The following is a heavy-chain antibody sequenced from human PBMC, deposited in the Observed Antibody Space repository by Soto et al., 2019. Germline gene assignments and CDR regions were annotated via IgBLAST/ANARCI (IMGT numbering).Heavy chain of an antibody. CDR2: IYPGDADT. V-gene: IGHV5-51*01. CDR1: GEAFVQYW. J-gene: IGHJ6*02. Sequence: RGEAPRRFGRGSGEAFVQYWVGGVCPIPGNGLEWMGIIYPGDADTRYSPSFQGQVAISADKSISTAYLQWSSLKASDTAMYYCARGSRPHYYYYGMDVWGQGTTVTLSS. CDR3: ARGSRPHYYYYGMDV.